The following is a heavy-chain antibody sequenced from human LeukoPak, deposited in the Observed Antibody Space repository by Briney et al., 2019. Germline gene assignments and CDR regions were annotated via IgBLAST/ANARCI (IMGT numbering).Heavy chain of an antibody. CDR2: NSAYDDNT. CDR1: GYTFTSYG. D-gene: IGHD3-3*01. V-gene: IGHV1-18*01. J-gene: IGHJ3*02. Sequence: GASVKVSCKASGYTFTSYGIIWVRQAPGRGLEWMGWNSAYDDNTNYAQKFQGRVTMTTDTSTNTAYMELRSLTSDDTAVYYCARTFYDFWSGFSNYDSFHIWGQGTLVTVSS. CDR3: ARTFYDFWSGFSNYDSFHI.